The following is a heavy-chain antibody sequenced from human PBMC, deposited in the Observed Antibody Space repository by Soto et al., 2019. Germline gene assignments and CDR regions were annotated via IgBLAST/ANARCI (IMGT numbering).Heavy chain of an antibody. Sequence: QVQLVESGGGVVQPGRSLRLSCAASGFTFSSYGMHWVRQAPGKGLEWVAVIWYDGSNKYYADSVKGRFTISRDNSKNKLYLQMTRLRAEDTAVYYCARGGVVVTSGYYYYGMDVW. J-gene: IGHJ6*01. D-gene: IGHD2-15*01. CDR3: ARGGVVVTSGYYYYGMDV. CDR1: GFTFSSYG. CDR2: IWYDGSNK. V-gene: IGHV3-33*01.